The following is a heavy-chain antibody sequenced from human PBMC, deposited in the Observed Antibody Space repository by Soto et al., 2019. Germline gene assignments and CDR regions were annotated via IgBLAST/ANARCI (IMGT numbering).Heavy chain of an antibody. D-gene: IGHD3-3*01. CDR2: ISAYNGNT. CDR1: GYTFTSYG. Sequence: QVQLVQSGAEVKKPGASVKVSCKASGYTFTSYGISWVRQAPGQGLEWMGWISAYNGNTNYAQKLQGRVTMTTDTSTSTAYMELRSLRSDDTAVYYCARARRITIFRVVADFDYWGQGTLVTVSS. J-gene: IGHJ4*02. CDR3: ARARRITIFRVVADFDY. V-gene: IGHV1-18*04.